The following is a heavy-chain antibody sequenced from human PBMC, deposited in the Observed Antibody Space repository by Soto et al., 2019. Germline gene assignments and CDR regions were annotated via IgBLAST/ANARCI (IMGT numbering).Heavy chain of an antibody. V-gene: IGHV4-59*08. CDR3: ARLRTPGDVHLFDP. Sequence: QVQLQESGPGLVKPSETLSLTCTVSGGSISSYYWSWIRQPPGKGLEWIGYIFYSGATNYNPSLKSRATIAVDTSKRQFSLKLSSVTAADTAVYYCARLRTPGDVHLFDPWGQGTLVTVSS. CDR1: GGSISSYY. D-gene: IGHD2-21*01. J-gene: IGHJ5*02. CDR2: IFYSGAT.